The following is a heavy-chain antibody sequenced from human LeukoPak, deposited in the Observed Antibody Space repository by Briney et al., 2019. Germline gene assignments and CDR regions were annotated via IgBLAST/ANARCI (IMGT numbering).Heavy chain of an antibody. CDR3: ATGVGSWRRFDY. Sequence: SETLSLTCTVSGDSITSYYWSWIPEPAGTGLEWIGRIYTSAGANYNPSLKSRVIISVDTSKSQFSLRLTSVTAADTAVYCCATGVGSWRRFDYWGQGTLVTVSS. V-gene: IGHV4-4*07. CDR2: IYTSAGA. CDR1: GDSITSYY. J-gene: IGHJ4*02. D-gene: IGHD6-13*01.